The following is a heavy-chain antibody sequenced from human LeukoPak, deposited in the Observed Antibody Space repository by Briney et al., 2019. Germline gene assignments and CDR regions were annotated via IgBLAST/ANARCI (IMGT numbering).Heavy chain of an antibody. V-gene: IGHV3-30-3*01. CDR3: AKEMSPPGGGLWGSYRPDAFDI. J-gene: IGHJ3*02. Sequence: PGGSLRLSCAASGFTFSSYAMHCVRQAPGKGLEWVAVISYDGSNKYYADSVKGRFTISRDNSKNTLYLQMNSLRAEDTAVYYCAKEMSPPGGGLWGSYRPDAFDIWGQGTMVTVSS. CDR1: GFTFSSYA. D-gene: IGHD3-16*02. CDR2: ISYDGSNK.